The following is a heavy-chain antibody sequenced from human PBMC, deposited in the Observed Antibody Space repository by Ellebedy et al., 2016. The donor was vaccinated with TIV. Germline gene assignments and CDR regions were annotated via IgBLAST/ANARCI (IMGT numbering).Heavy chain of an antibody. D-gene: IGHD1-26*01. CDR3: ARASKVGSFDY. V-gene: IGHV5-51*01. CDR2: IFPGDSDT. Sequence: PGGSLRLSCQGSGYTFSTYWIAWVRQMPGRGLEWMGIIFPGDSDTKYSPSFQGQVSISADMSSNAAYLQWRSLKASDSAMYYCARASKVGSFDYWGQGTLVTVSS. J-gene: IGHJ4*02. CDR1: GYTFSTYW.